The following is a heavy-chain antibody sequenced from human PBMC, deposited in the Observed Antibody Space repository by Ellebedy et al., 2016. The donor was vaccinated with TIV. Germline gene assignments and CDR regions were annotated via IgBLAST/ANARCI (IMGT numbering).Heavy chain of an antibody. J-gene: IGHJ3*01. CDR3: VRDSNWAFDV. Sequence: GGSLRLXXVASGFPFTKYSMNWVRQAPGKGPEWVSYFNNDKIYYVDSVKGRFTISRDDAKNSLYLEMNSLRADDTAVYYCVRDSNWAFDVWGQGTMVTVSS. CDR2: FNNDKI. CDR1: GFPFTKYS. V-gene: IGHV3-21*05.